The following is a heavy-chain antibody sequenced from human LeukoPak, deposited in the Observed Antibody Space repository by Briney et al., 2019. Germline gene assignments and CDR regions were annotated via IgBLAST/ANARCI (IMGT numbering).Heavy chain of an antibody. Sequence: ASVKVSCKASGYTFTSYGISWVRQAPGQGLEWMGWISAYNGNTNYAQKLQGRVTMTTDTSTSTAYMELRSLRPDDTAVYYCARAIGGGCSSTSCYTFFDYWDQGTLVTVSS. J-gene: IGHJ4*02. CDR2: ISAYNGNT. D-gene: IGHD2-2*02. CDR1: GYTFTSYG. CDR3: ARAIGGGCSSTSCYTFFDY. V-gene: IGHV1-18*01.